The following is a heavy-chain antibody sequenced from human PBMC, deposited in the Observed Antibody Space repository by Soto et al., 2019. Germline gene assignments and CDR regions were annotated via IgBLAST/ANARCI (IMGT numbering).Heavy chain of an antibody. CDR3: ARGDTPMITGMDSFDI. V-gene: IGHV3-7*01. CDR1: VFTFSRYC. J-gene: IGHJ3*02. D-gene: IGHD5-18*01. Sequence: GPLRLYGPASVFTFSRYCMNWVRQAPGKGLEWVANIKQDGTEKNYVDSVKGRFTISRDNARNSLYLQMDSLRAEDTAVYFCARGDTPMITGMDSFDIWGQGTMVTVS. CDR2: IKQDGTEK.